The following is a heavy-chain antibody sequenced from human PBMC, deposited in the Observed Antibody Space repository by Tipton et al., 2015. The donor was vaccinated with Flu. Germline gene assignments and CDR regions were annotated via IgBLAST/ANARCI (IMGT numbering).Heavy chain of an antibody. CDR1: GYSISSGYY. Sequence: TLSLTCTVSGYSISSGYYWCWIRQPPGKGLEWIGSIYHSGSTYYNPSLKSRVTISVDTSKNQFSLKLSSVTAADTAVYYCAREVITFGGVIVRFDYWGQGTLVTVSS. J-gene: IGHJ4*02. CDR2: IYHSGST. D-gene: IGHD3-16*02. CDR3: AREVITFGGVIVRFDY. V-gene: IGHV4-38-2*02.